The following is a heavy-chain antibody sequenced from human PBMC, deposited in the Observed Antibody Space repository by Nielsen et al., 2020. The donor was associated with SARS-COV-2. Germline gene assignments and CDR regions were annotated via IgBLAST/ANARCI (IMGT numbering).Heavy chain of an antibody. V-gene: IGHV3-73*01. CDR1: GFTFSGSA. CDR3: TLMGSGSYALNRGY. CDR2: IRSKANSYAT. J-gene: IGHJ4*02. D-gene: IGHD3-10*01. Sequence: GESLKISCAASGFTFSGSAMHWVRQASGKGLEWVGRIRSKANSYATAYAASVKGRFTISRDDSKNTAYLQMNSLKTEDTAVYYCTLMGSGSYALNRGYWGQGTLVTVSS.